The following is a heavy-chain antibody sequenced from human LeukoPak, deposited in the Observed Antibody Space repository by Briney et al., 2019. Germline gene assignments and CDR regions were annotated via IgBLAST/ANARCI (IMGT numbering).Heavy chain of an antibody. J-gene: IGHJ4*02. CDR1: GYSISSGYY. CDR2: IYHSGST. V-gene: IGHV4-38-2*02. Sequence: PSETLSLTCTVSGYSISSGYYWGWIRQPPGKGLEWIGSIYHSGSTYYNPSLKSRVTISVDTSKNQFSLKLSSVTAADTAVYYCARDGLYYYGSGSYADYWGQGTLVTVSS. CDR3: ARDGLYYYGSGSYADY. D-gene: IGHD3-10*01.